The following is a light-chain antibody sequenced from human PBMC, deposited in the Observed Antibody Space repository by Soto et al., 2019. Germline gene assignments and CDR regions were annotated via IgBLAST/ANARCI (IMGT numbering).Light chain of an antibody. CDR1: TGDVTSGRS. V-gene: IGLV7-46*01. Sequence: QAVVTQEPSLTVSAGGTVTLTCGSSTGDVTSGRSPYWFQKKPGQAPRTLIYETTKKHSWTPARFSGSLLGGQAALTLSGAQPEDEADYFCLLSFPGARRFFGGGTKLTVL. J-gene: IGLJ2*01. CDR3: LLSFPGARRF. CDR2: ETT.